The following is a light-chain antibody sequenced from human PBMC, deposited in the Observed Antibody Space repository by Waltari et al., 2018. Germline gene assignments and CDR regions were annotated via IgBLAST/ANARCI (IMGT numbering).Light chain of an antibody. CDR3: QQRDNWPRT. CDR1: QSISRY. V-gene: IGKV3-11*01. J-gene: IGKJ1*01. Sequence: IVLTQSPATLSLSPGERAALSCRASQSISRYLAWYQQKPGQAPRLLIYDASNRATGIPARFSGRGSGTDFTLSITTLEPEDFAVYYSQQRDNWPRTFGQGTRVEV. CDR2: DAS.